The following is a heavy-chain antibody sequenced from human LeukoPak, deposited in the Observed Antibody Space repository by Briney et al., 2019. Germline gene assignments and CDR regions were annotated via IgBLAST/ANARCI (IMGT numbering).Heavy chain of an antibody. D-gene: IGHD2-2*01. CDR2: ISGSGGST. CDR3: AKPSPGIVVVPAATHFDY. Sequence: GGSLRLSCAASGFTFSSYAMSWVRQAPGKGLEWVSAISGSGGSTYYADSVKGRFTISRDNSKNTLYLRMNSLRAEDTAVYYCAKPSPGIVVVPAATHFDYWGQGTLVTVSS. CDR1: GFTFSSYA. V-gene: IGHV3-23*01. J-gene: IGHJ4*02.